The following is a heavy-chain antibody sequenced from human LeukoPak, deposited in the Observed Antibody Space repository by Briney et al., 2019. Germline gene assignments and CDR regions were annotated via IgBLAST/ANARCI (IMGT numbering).Heavy chain of an antibody. J-gene: IGHJ4*02. V-gene: IGHV3-15*01. Sequence: GGSLRLSCAASGFTFSNAWMSWVRQAPGKGLEWVGGIKSETDGGTTAYAAPVKGRFTISRDDSKNTLYLQMNSLKTEDTAVYYCTTDYGGFRGQGTLVTVSS. CDR3: TTDYGGF. CDR1: GFTFSNAW. D-gene: IGHD4-23*01. CDR2: IKSETDGGTT.